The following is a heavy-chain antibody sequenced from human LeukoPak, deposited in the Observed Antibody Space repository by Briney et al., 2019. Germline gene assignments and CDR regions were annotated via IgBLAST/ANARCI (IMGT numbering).Heavy chain of an antibody. CDR2: ISYDGSNK. CDR3: AKDRYSYGQGPANY. J-gene: IGHJ4*02. V-gene: IGHV3-30-3*01. D-gene: IGHD5-18*01. CDR1: GFTFSSYA. Sequence: GGSLRLSCAASGFTFSSYAMHWVRQAPGKGLEWVAVISYDGSNKYYADSVKGRFTISRDNSKNTLYLQMNSLRAEDTAVYYCAKDRYSYGQGPANYWGQGTLVTVSS.